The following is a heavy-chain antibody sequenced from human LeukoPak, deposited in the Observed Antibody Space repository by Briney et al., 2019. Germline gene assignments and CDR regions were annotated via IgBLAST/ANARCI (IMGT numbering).Heavy chain of an antibody. D-gene: IGHD3-10*01. V-gene: IGHV4-34*01. CDR3: ARDTYGSGSYYNAPLDY. Sequence: PSETLSLTCAVYGGSFSGYYWSWIRQPPGKGLEWIGEINHSGSTNYNPSLKSRVTISVDTSKNQFSLKLSSVTAADTAVYYCARDTYGSGSYYNAPLDYWGQGTLVTVSS. J-gene: IGHJ4*02. CDR1: GGSFSGYY. CDR2: INHSGST.